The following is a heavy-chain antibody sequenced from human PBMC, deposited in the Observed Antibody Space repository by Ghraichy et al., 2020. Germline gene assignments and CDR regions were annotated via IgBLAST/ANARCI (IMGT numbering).Heavy chain of an antibody. Sequence: ASVKVSCKASGYTFTNYYMHWVRQAPGQGLEWMGIINPSGGSTSYAQKFQGRITMTRDTSTSTVYMELSSLRSEDTAVYYCANLGADDAVYLDYWGQGTLVTVSS. CDR3: ANLGADDAVYLDY. J-gene: IGHJ4*02. D-gene: IGHD1-26*01. CDR2: INPSGGST. V-gene: IGHV1-46*01. CDR1: GYTFTNYY.